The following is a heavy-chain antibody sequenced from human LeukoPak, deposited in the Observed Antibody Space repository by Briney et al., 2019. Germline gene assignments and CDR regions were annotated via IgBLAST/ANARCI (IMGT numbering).Heavy chain of an antibody. D-gene: IGHD6-6*01. CDR1: GFTFSSYW. CDR2: INSDGRST. J-gene: IGHJ4*02. V-gene: IGHV3-74*01. Sequence: GGSLRLSCAASGFTFSSYWMHWVRQAPGKGLVWVSRINSDGRSTNYADSVKGRFTISRANAKNTLYLQMNSLRAEDTAVYYCASLYSSSSFGDYWGQGTLVTVSS. CDR3: ASLYSSSSFGDY.